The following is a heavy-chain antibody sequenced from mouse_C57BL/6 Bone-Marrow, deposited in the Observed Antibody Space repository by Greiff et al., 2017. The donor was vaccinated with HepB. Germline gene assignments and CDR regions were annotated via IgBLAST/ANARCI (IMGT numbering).Heavy chain of an antibody. Sequence: QVQLKQPGAELVRPGTSVKLSCKASGYTFTSYWMHWVKQRPGQGLEWIGVIDPSDSYTNYNQKFKGKATLTVDTSSSTAYMQLSSLTSEDSAVYYCASRYTTWGQGTLVTVSA. V-gene: IGHV1-59*01. J-gene: IGHJ3*02. D-gene: IGHD1-1*01. CDR2: IDPSDSYT. CDR3: ASRYTT. CDR1: GYTFTSYW.